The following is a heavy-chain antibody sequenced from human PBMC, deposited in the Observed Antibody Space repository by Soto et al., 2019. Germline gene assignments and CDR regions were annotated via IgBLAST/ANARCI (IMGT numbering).Heavy chain of an antibody. J-gene: IGHJ4*02. V-gene: IGHV4-38-2*01. D-gene: IGHD1-26*01. Sequence: SETLSLTCVVSNFSISSGYYWGWVRQSPGKGLEWIASIYRSGTTSYNPSLKSRVTISVDPSKNQFSLMLTAVTAADTAVYYCARTHSGSYYSVFNYWGRGSLVTVSS. CDR3: ARTHSGSYYSVFNY. CDR2: IYRSGTT. CDR1: NFSISSGYY.